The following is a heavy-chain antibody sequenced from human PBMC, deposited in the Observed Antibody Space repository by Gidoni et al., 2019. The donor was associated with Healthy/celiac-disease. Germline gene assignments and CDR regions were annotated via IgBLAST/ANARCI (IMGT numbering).Heavy chain of an antibody. D-gene: IGHD1-26*01. CDR1: GFTFSSYA. V-gene: IGHV3-30-3*01. CDR2: IADDGSNK. Sequence: QVQLVESGGGVVQPGRSLRLSCSASGFTFSSYAIHWVRQAPGKGLEWVAVIADDGSNKYDADSVKGRFTISRDNSKNTLYLQMNSLRAEDTAVYYWARDGRGHWFDPWGQGTLVTVSS. J-gene: IGHJ5*02. CDR3: ARDGRGHWFDP.